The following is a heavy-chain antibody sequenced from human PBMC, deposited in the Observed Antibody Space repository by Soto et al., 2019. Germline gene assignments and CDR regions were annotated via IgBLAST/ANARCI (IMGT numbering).Heavy chain of an antibody. CDR1: GYGFTSYW. J-gene: IGHJ5*02. CDR2: IDPSDSYT. Sequence: GESLKISCKGSGYGFTSYWISWVRQMPGKGLEWMGRIDPSDSYTNYSPSFQGHVTISADKSISTAYLQWSSLKASDTAMYYCARLLVSSSWPFDPWGQGTLVTVSS. V-gene: IGHV5-10-1*01. D-gene: IGHD6-13*01. CDR3: ARLLVSSSWPFDP.